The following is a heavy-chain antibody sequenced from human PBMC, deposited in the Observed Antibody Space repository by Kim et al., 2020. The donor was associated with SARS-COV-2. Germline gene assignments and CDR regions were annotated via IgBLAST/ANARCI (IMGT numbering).Heavy chain of an antibody. D-gene: IGHD6-13*01. CDR1: GFTFDDYT. CDR2: ISWDGGST. Sequence: GGSLRLSCAASGFTFDDYTMHWVRQAPGKGLEWVSLISWDGGSTYYADSVKGRFTISRDNSKNSLYLQMNSLRTEDTALYYCAKDISPRAAADLYYYYGMDVGGQGTTVTVSS. V-gene: IGHV3-43*01. J-gene: IGHJ6*02. CDR3: AKDISPRAAADLYYYYGMDV.